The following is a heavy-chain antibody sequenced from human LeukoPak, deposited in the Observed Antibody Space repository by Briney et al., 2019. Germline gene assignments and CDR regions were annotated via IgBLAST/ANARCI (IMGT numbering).Heavy chain of an antibody. CDR2: ISTTGNT. D-gene: IGHD2-15*01. J-gene: IGHJ4*02. CDR1: GGSISTYY. CDR3: ARQSGGNYVYFDY. V-gene: IGHV4-4*07. Sequence: SETLSLTCTVSGGSISTYYWSWIRQPAGKGLEWIGRISTTGNTNYNPSLKSRVTISVDKSKNQFSLKLSSVTAADTAVYYCARQSGGNYVYFDYWGQGTQVTVSS.